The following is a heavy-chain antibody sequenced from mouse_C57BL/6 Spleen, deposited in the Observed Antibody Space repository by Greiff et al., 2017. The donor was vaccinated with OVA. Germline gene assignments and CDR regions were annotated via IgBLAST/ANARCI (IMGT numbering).Heavy chain of an antibody. CDR2: INPSNGGT. CDR3: AREENSSGYWFAY. Sequence: QVQLQQPGTELVKPGASVKLSCKASGYTFTSSWMHWVKQRPGPGLEWIGNINPSNGGTNYNEKFNSKATLTVDKSSRTAYRQLSSLTSEDSAVYYCAREENSSGYWFAYWGQGTLVTVSA. V-gene: IGHV1-53*01. D-gene: IGHD3-2*02. CDR1: GYTFTSSW. J-gene: IGHJ3*01.